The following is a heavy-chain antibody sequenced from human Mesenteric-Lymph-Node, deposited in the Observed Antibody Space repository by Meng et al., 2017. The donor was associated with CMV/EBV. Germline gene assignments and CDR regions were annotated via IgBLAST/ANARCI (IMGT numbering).Heavy chain of an antibody. CDR2: ITNDGRDA. J-gene: IGHJ4*02. CDR1: GFTFSDYW. CDR3: ARDSGLDCSSTSCYPI. D-gene: IGHD2-2*01. Sequence: GGSLRLSCAASGFTFSDYWMHWVRQAPGKGLVWVSRITNDGRDATYADSVKGRFTISRDNSKNTLYLQMNSLRAEDTAVYYCARDSGLDCSSTSCYPIWGQGTLVTVSS. V-gene: IGHV3-74*01.